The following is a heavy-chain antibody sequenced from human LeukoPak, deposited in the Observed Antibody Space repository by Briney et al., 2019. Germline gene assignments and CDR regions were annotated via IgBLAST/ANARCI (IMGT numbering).Heavy chain of an antibody. CDR3: ARHPFDH. CDR1: GGSFSGYY. CDR2: IYQTGDS. J-gene: IGHJ4*02. Sequence: SETLSLTCAVYGGSFSGYYWSWIRQPPGKGLEWIGYIYQTGDSNHNPSLKSRVTISMDTSKNQLSLNLNSVTAADTAVYYCARHPFDHWGQGTLVTVSS. V-gene: IGHV4-59*08.